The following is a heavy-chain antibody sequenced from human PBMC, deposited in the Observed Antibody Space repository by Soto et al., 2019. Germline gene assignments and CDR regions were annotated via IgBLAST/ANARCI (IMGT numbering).Heavy chain of an antibody. CDR2: ISYDGSNK. D-gene: IGHD6-6*01. CDR1: GFTFSSYG. J-gene: IGHJ4*02. V-gene: IGHV3-30*03. Sequence: QVQLVESGGGVVQPGRSLRLACAASGFTFSSYGMHWVRQAPGKGLEWVAVISYDGSNKYYADSVKGRFTISRDNSKNTVYLQMNSLRTEDTAVYYCATDSRKEYTSSWLDYWCQGSLVTVSS. CDR3: ATDSRKEYTSSWLDY.